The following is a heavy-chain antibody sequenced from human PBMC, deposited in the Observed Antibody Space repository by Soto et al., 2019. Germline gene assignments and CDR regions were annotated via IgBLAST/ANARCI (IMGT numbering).Heavy chain of an antibody. CDR1: GFTFSSYS. V-gene: IGHV3-21*01. D-gene: IGHD2-15*01. CDR2: ISSSSSYI. Sequence: GGSLRLSCAASGFTFSSYSMNWVRQAPGKGLEWVSSISSSSSYIYYADSVKGRFTISRDNAKNSLYLQMNSLRAEDTAVYYCARDIRPDIVVVDDYYYYMDVWGKGTTVTVSS. CDR3: ARDIRPDIVVVDDYYYYMDV. J-gene: IGHJ6*03.